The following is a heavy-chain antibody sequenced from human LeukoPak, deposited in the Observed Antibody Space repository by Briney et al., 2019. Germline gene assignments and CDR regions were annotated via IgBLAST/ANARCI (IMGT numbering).Heavy chain of an antibody. Sequence: VASVKVSCKASGYTFTSYDINWVRQATGQGLEWMGWMNPNSGNTGYAQKFQGRVTITRNTSISTAYMELSSLRSEDTAVYYCARGRDGSYYGNWFDPWGQGTLVTVSS. CDR3: ARGRDGSYYGNWFDP. CDR1: GYTFTSYD. J-gene: IGHJ5*02. CDR2: MNPNSGNT. D-gene: IGHD1-26*01. V-gene: IGHV1-8*03.